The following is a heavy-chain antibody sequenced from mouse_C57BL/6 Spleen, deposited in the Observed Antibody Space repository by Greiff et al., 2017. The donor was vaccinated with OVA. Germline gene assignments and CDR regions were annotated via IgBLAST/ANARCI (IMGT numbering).Heavy chain of an antibody. CDR3: ARGLGDYFDY. Sequence: QVQLQQPGAELVKPGASVKLSCKASGYTFTSYWMQWVKQRPGQGLEWIGEIDPSDSYTNYNQKFKGKATLTVDTSSSTAYMHLSSLTSEDSAVYYCARGLGDYFDYWGQGTTLTVSS. CDR1: GYTFTSYW. D-gene: IGHD3-3*01. CDR2: IDPSDSYT. J-gene: IGHJ2*01. V-gene: IGHV1-50*01.